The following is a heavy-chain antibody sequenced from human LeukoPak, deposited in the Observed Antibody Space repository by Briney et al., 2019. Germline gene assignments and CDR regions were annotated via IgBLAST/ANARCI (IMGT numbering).Heavy chain of an antibody. Sequence: GGSLRLSCAASGFTFSSYAMSWVRQAPGKGLEWVSAMRGNGGSTEYVDSVRGRFIISRDNSKNTLYLQMNSLRAEDTAVYYCATDGQSSGWYGFDYWGQGTLVTVSS. CDR3: ATDGQSSGWYGFDY. CDR1: GFTFSSYA. D-gene: IGHD6-19*01. J-gene: IGHJ4*02. V-gene: IGHV3-23*01. CDR2: MRGNGGST.